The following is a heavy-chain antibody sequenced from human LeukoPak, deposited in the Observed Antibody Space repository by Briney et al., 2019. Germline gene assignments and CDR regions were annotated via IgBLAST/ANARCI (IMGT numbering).Heavy chain of an antibody. CDR2: IIPIFGTA. CDR1: GGTLSSYA. CDR3: ARVEYHGTSLDY. V-gene: IGHV1-69*05. Sequence: EASVKVSCKASGGTLSSYAISWVRQAPGQGLEWMGGIIPIFGTANYAQKFQGRVTITTDESTSTAYMELSSLRSEDTAVYYCARVEYHGTSLDYWGQGTLVTVSS. D-gene: IGHD1/OR15-1a*01. J-gene: IGHJ4*02.